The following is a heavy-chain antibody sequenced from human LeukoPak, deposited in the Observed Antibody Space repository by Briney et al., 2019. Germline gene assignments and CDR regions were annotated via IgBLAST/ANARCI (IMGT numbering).Heavy chain of an antibody. CDR1: GFTLSNYY. V-gene: IGHV3-11*04. D-gene: IGHD5-12*01. CDR3: GGDRGYGASH. CDR2: ITSRGGSI. Sequence: PGGSLRLSCAASGFTLSNYYMSWIRQAPGKGLEWVSYITSRGGSIFYADSMKGRSTISRDNAKNSLFLQMNSQGAEDTVFYYCGGDRGYGASHWGQGTLVTVSS. J-gene: IGHJ4*02.